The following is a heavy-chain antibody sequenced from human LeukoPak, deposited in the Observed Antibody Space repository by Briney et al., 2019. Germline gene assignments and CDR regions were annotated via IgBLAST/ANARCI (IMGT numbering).Heavy chain of an antibody. CDR2: IYHSGST. J-gene: IGHJ5*02. CDR1: GYSISSGYY. V-gene: IGHV4-38-2*02. Sequence: SETLSLTCTVSGYSISSGYYWGWIRQPPGKGLEWIGSIYHSGSTYYNPSLKSRVTISVDTSKNQFSLKLSSVTAADTAVYYCARRGRSSRYCSSTSCAKNWFDPWGQGTLVTVSS. CDR3: ARRGRSSRYCSSTSCAKNWFDP. D-gene: IGHD2-2*01.